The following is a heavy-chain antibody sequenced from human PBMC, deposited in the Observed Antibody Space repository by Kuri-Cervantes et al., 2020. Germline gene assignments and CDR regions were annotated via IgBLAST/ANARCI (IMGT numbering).Heavy chain of an antibody. CDR1: GFTFSSYA. CDR2: ISYYGSNK. J-gene: IGHJ4*02. CDR3: ARDTQSSCWFYYLDD. Sequence: GGSLRLSCAASGFTFSSYAMHWVRQAPGKGLEWVAVISYYGSNKYYAASEKGRFTISRDNSKNMLYLQKNSLRAEDTAVYFCARDTQSSCWFYYLDDWGQGTLVTVSS. D-gene: IGHD6-19*01. V-gene: IGHV3-30-3*01.